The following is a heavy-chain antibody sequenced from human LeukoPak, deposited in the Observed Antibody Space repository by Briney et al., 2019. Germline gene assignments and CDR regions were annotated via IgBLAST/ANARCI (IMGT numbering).Heavy chain of an antibody. J-gene: IGHJ4*02. Sequence: PGRSLRLSCAPSGFTFSSHGMHWVRQAPGKGLEWVAIISNDGSRKYYAHSVEGRFTISRDNSKNTLYLQMDSLRAEDTAVYYCARDRAWNYFDYWGQATLVTVSS. V-gene: IGHV3-30*03. CDR1: GFTFSSHG. CDR2: ISNDGSRK. D-gene: IGHD3-3*01. CDR3: ARDRAWNYFDY.